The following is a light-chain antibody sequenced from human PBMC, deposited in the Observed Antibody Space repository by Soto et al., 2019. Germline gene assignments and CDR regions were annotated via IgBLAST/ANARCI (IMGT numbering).Light chain of an antibody. CDR3: HQYGSSPPT. CDR2: DAS. Sequence: EIVLTQSPGTLSLSPGERATLSCRASQSVSSSYLAWYQQKPGQAPRLLFYDASSRATGIPDRFSGSGSGTDFTLTITRLEPEDFAVYYCHQYGSSPPTFGQGTPLEIK. V-gene: IGKV3-20*01. J-gene: IGKJ5*01. CDR1: QSVSSSY.